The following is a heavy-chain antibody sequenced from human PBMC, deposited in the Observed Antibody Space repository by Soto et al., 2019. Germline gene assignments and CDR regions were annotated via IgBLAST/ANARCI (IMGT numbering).Heavy chain of an antibody. V-gene: IGHV3-23*01. CDR2: ISGSGGST. D-gene: IGHD2-2*01. Sequence: EVQLLESGGGLVQPGGSLRLSCAASGFTFSSYAMSWVRQAPGKGLEWVSAISGSGGSTYYADSVKGRFTISRDNSKNTLDLQMNSLRAEDTAVYYCAKTVDCSSTSCYYYYYYYGMDVWGQGTTVTVSS. J-gene: IGHJ6*02. CDR1: GFTFSSYA. CDR3: AKTVDCSSTSCYYYYYYYGMDV.